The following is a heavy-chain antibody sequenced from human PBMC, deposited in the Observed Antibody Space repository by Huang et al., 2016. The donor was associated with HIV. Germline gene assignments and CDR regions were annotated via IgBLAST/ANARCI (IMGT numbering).Heavy chain of an antibody. CDR1: GSTLRDHW. V-gene: IGHV3-74*01. D-gene: IGHD3-10*01. CDR2: MNSDGRST. Sequence: ELQLVESGGGFVQPGGSLRLSCAASGSTLRDHWMHWVRQAPGKGLVWVSSMNSDGRSTTYADSVKGRFTIARDNAKNTLYLQMKGLRVEDTAVYYCTRVAAGDWYFDLWGRGTLVTVSA. J-gene: IGHJ2*01. CDR3: TRVAAGDWYFDL.